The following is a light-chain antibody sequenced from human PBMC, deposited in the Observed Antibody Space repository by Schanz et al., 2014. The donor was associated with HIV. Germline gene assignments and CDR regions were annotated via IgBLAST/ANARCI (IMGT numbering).Light chain of an antibody. V-gene: IGLV6-57*04. CDR3: QSFDNDSPAV. Sequence: NFMLTQPHSVSESPGKTVTFSCTRSSGSFASTSVQWYQQRPGRAPTAVIWENRQRPSGVPSRFSASIDSSSRSASLTISXXXXEDEADYYCQSFDNDSPAVFGGGTKLTVL. CDR2: ENR. CDR1: SGSFASTS. J-gene: IGLJ3*02.